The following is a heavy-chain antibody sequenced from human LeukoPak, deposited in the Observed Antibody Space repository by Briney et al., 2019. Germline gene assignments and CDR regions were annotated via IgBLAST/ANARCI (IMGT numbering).Heavy chain of an antibody. CDR3: ARDVDSRYGRSSGYFRH. CDR2: ISSSGNYI. Sequence: GGSLRLSCAASGFAFNTYTMNWVRQAPGKGLEWVSSISSSGNYIYYADSVKGRVTISRDNAKNSLYLQMNSLRAEDTAVYYCARDVDSRYGRSSGYFRHWGQGTLVTVSS. D-gene: IGHD6-6*01. V-gene: IGHV3-21*01. CDR1: GFAFNTYT. J-gene: IGHJ1*01.